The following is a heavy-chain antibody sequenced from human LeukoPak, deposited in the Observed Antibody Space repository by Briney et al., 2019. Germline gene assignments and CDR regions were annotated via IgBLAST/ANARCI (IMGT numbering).Heavy chain of an antibody. CDR1: GFTFSDYA. CDR2: INNDGSST. CDR3: ARSNHGCHDY. J-gene: IGHJ4*02. Sequence: GGSLRLSCAASGFTFSDYAMSWVRQAPGKGLVWVSRINNDGSSTPYADSVKGRFTISRDNAKNTLYLQMNSLRAEDTAVYYCARSNHGCHDYWGQGTLVTVSS. D-gene: IGHD4-11*01. V-gene: IGHV3-74*01.